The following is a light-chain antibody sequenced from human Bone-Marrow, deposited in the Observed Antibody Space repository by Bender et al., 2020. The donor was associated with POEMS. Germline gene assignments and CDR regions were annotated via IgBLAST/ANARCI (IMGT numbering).Light chain of an antibody. CDR3: SSYTTSSTKV. Sequence: SVLTQPPSVSGAPGQRVTISCTGSSSNTGSGYDINWYQHLPGTAPKLLIYGYNNRPSGVSNRFSGSKSGNTASLTISGLQAEDEADYYCSSYTTSSTKVFGGGTKLTVL. J-gene: IGLJ3*02. CDR1: SSNTGSGYD. CDR2: GYN. V-gene: IGLV1-40*01.